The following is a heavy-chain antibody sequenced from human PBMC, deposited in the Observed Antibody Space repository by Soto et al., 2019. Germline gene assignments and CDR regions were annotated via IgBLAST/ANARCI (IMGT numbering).Heavy chain of an antibody. CDR3: ARIGVSYDSSGYSDPPEHHQH. Sequence: QVQLVESGGGVVQPGRSLRLSCAASGFTFSSYAMHWVRQAPGKGLEWVAVISYDGSNKYYADSVKGRFTISRDNSKNTLYLQMNSLRAEDTAVYYCARIGVSYDSSGYSDPPEHHQHWGQGTLVTVSS. CDR2: ISYDGSNK. CDR1: GFTFSSYA. J-gene: IGHJ1*01. V-gene: IGHV3-30-3*01. D-gene: IGHD3-22*01.